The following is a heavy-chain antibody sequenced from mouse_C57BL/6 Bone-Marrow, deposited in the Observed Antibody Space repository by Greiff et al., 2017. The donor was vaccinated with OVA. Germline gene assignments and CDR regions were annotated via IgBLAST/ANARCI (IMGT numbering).Heavy chain of an antibody. CDR3: ARWGVVDWYFDV. Sequence: QVQLQQPGAELVKPGASVKMSCKASGYTFTSYWITWVKQRPGQGLEWIGDIYPGSGSTNYNEKFKSKATLTVDTSSSTAYMQLSSLTSEDSAVYYCARWGVVDWYFDVWGTGTTVTVSS. V-gene: IGHV1-55*01. CDR1: GYTFTSYW. CDR2: IYPGSGST. J-gene: IGHJ1*03. D-gene: IGHD1-1*01.